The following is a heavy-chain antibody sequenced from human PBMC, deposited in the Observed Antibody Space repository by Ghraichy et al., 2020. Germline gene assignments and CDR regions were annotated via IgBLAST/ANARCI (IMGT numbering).Heavy chain of an antibody. Sequence: GSLNISCAASGFTFRSYSMNWVRQAPGKGLEWFSSISSSSSYIYYADSVKGRFTISRDNAKNSLYLQMNSLRAEDTAVYYCARVTGDGMDVWGQGTTVTVSS. V-gene: IGHV3-21*01. CDR1: GFTFRSYS. CDR2: ISSSSSYI. J-gene: IGHJ6*02. CDR3: ARVTGDGMDV.